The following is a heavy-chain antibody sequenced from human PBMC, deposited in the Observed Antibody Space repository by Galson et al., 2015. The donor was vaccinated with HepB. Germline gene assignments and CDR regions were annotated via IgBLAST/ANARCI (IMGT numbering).Heavy chain of an antibody. J-gene: IGHJ4*02. D-gene: IGHD2-21*01. CDR3: AKIIYSHHGLYYIDY. V-gene: IGHV3-23*01. CDR1: GFTFSSYA. Sequence: SLRLSCAASGFTFSSYAMSWVRQAPGKGLEWVSAIGGSGVSTYYADSVKGRFTISRDSSKNTLYLQMNSLRAEDTAVYYCAKIIYSHHGLYYIDYWGQGTLVTVSS. CDR2: IGGSGVST.